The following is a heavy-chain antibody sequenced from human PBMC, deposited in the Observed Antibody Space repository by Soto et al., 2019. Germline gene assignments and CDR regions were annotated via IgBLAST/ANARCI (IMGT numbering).Heavy chain of an antibody. J-gene: IGHJ6*02. CDR2: MNPNSGNT. V-gene: IGHV1-8*01. CDR1: GYTFTSYD. Sequence: ASVKVSCKASGYTFTSYDINWVRQATGQGLEWMGWMNPNSGNTGYAQKFQGRVTMTRNTSISTAYMELSSLRSEDTAVYYCARGSHYDFWSGYRIYYGMDVWGQGTTVTVSS. D-gene: IGHD3-3*01. CDR3: ARGSHYDFWSGYRIYYGMDV.